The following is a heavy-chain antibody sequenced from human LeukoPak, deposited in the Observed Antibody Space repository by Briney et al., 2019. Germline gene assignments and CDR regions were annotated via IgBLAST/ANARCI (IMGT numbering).Heavy chain of an antibody. V-gene: IGHV4-4*09. CDR3: ARDQSDKYCSDIVCYGWFDP. J-gene: IGHJ5*02. Sequence: SETLSLTCTVSGGSISSYYWSWIRQPPGKGLEWIGYIYTSGSTNYNPSLKSRVTISVDTSKNQFSLKLSSVTAADTAVYYCARDQSDKYCSDIVCYGWFDPWGQGTLVTVSS. CDR1: GGSISSYY. CDR2: IYTSGST. D-gene: IGHD2-15*01.